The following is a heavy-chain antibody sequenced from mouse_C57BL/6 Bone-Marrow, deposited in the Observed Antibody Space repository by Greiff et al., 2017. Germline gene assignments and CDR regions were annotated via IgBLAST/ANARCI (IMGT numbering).Heavy chain of an antibody. CDR1: GYAFSSSW. CDR3: ARKVWFAY. V-gene: IGHV1-82*01. Sequence: QVQLQQSGPELVKPGASVKISCKASGYAFSSSWMNWVKQRPGKGLEWIGRIYPGDGDTNYNGKFKGKATLTADKSSSTAYMQLSSLTSEDSAVYFCARKVWFAYWGQGTLVTVSA. CDR2: IYPGDGDT. J-gene: IGHJ3*01.